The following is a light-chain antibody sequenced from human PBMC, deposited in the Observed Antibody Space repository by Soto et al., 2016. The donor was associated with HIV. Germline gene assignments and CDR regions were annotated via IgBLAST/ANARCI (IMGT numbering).Light chain of an antibody. CDR2: GKN. CDR3: NSRDSSGLPYV. CDR1: GLRDYY. V-gene: IGLV3-19*01. Sequence: SSELTQDPAVSVALGQTVRITCQGDGLRDYYATWYQQKPGQAPVLVIYGKNNRPSGIPDRFSGSSSGNTASLTLTGAQAEDEADYYCNSRDSSGLPYVFATGTKVTV. J-gene: IGLJ1*01.